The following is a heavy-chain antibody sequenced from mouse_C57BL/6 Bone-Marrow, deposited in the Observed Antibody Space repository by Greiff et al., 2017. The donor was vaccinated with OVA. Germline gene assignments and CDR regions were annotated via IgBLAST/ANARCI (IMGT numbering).Heavy chain of an antibody. V-gene: IGHV1-55*01. Sequence: VQLQQPGAELVKPGASVKMSCKASGYTFTSYWITWVKQRPGQGLEWIGDIYPGSGSTNYNEKFKSKATLTVDTSSSTAYMQLSSLTSEDSAVYYCARRDYDEGFFDYWGQGTTLTVSS. J-gene: IGHJ2*01. CDR3: ARRDYDEGFFDY. CDR1: GYTFTSYW. CDR2: IYPGSGST. D-gene: IGHD2-4*01.